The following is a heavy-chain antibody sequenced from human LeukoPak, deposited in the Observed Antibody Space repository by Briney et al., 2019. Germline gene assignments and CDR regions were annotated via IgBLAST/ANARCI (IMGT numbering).Heavy chain of an antibody. CDR1: GYTFTSLG. J-gene: IGHJ4*02. D-gene: IGHD3-22*01. Sequence: GASVKVSCTASGYTFTSLGISWVRQAPGQGLEWMGWISAYNGNTIYAQMLQGRVTMTTDTSTSTAYMELRSLRSDDTAVYYCARDLSSSYYYVFDYWGQGTLVTVSS. CDR3: ARDLSSSYYYVFDY. V-gene: IGHV1-18*01. CDR2: ISAYNGNT.